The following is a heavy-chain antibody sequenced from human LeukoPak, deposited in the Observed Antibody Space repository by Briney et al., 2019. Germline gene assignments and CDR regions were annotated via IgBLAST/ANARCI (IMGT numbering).Heavy chain of an antibody. J-gene: IGHJ4*02. CDR2: INPSGGST. D-gene: IGHD3-3*01. Sequence: EASVKVSCKASGYTFSSKNVHWVRQAPGRGLEWMGMINPSGGSTNFPQKFQGRVTLSRDTSTSTVYMELSNLRSEDTAVYYCASWPGEAHNSLWSGPFDRWGQGTLVTVSS. CDR1: GYTFSSKN. CDR3: ASWPGEAHNSLWSGPFDR. V-gene: IGHV1-46*01.